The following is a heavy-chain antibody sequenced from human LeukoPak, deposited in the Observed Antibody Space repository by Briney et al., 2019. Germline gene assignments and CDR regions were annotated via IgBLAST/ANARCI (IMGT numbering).Heavy chain of an antibody. CDR3: ARENIDIVVVPAAMRYYYYMDV. J-gene: IGHJ6*03. V-gene: IGHV3-7*01. CDR2: IKQDGGEK. Sequence: PGGSLRLSCAASGFTFSSYWMSWVRQAPGKGLEWVANIKQDGGEKYYVDSVKGRFTISRDNAKNSLYLQMNSLRAEDTAVYYCARENIDIVVVPAAMRYYYYMDVWGKGTTVTVSS. CDR1: GFTFSSYW. D-gene: IGHD2-2*01.